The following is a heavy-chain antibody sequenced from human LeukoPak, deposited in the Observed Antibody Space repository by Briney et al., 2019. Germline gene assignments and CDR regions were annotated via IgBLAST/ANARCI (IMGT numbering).Heavy chain of an antibody. V-gene: IGHV4-34*01. Sequence: PSETLSLTCAVSGGSFSVCYWNWIRQPPGQGLEWIGEINHSGSTNYNPSLKSRITISVDTSKIQFSLKLNSVTAADTAVYYCARAVAGYFDYWGQGTLVTVS. D-gene: IGHD6-19*01. J-gene: IGHJ4*02. CDR1: GGSFSVCY. CDR3: ARAVAGYFDY. CDR2: INHSGST.